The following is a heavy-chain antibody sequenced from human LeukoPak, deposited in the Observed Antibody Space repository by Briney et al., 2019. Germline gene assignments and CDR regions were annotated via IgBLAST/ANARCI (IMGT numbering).Heavy chain of an antibody. CDR2: INPNSGGT. CDR3: ARGIRFLEWLLSAAFDI. J-gene: IGHJ3*02. D-gene: IGHD3-3*01. Sequence: ASVKVSCKASGYTFTGYYMHWVRQAPGQGLEWMGWINPNSGGTNYAQKFQGRVTMTRDTSISTAYMELSRLRSDDAAVYYCARGIRFLEWLLSAAFDIWGQGTMVTVSS. V-gene: IGHV1-2*02. CDR1: GYTFTGYY.